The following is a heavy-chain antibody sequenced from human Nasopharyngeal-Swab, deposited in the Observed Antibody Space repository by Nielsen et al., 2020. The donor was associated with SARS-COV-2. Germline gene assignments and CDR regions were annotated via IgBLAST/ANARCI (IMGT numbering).Heavy chain of an antibody. CDR2: ISSSGSTI. J-gene: IGHJ6*02. CDR3: ARGRLTGTTRYYGMDV. D-gene: IGHD1-7*01. V-gene: IGHV3-11*04. Sequence: RQAPGKGLEWVSYISSSGSTIYYADSVKGRFTISRDNAKNSLYLQMNSPRAEDTAVYYCARGRLTGTTRYYGMDVWGQGTTVTVSS.